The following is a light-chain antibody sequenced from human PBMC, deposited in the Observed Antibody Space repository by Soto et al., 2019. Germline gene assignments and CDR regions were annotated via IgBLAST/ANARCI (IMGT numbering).Light chain of an antibody. V-gene: IGLV2-14*01. CDR1: GSDVGGYDY. CDR3: SSYTSSSTYV. CDR2: EVT. J-gene: IGLJ1*01. Sequence: QSVLTPSASVSGSPGQSFTISCTGTGSDVGGYDYVSWYQHHPGKAPKVMIYEVTNRPSGVSNRFSGSKSGNTASLTISGLLAEDEADYYCSSYTSSSTYVFGTGTKVTVL.